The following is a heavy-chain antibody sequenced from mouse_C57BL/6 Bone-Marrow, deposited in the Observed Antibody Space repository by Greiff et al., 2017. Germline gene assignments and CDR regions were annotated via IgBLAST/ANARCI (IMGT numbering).Heavy chain of an antibody. D-gene: IGHD2-3*01. V-gene: IGHV5-6*02. CDR1: GFTFSSYG. Sequence: EVKLVESGGDLVKPGGSLKLSCAASGFTFSSYGMSWVRQTPDKRLEWVATISSGGSYTYYPDSVKGRFTISRDNAKNTLYLQMSSLKSEDTAMYYCASRRDDGYWAPFAYWGQGTLFTVSA. CDR2: ISSGGSYT. J-gene: IGHJ3*01. CDR3: ASRRDDGYWAPFAY.